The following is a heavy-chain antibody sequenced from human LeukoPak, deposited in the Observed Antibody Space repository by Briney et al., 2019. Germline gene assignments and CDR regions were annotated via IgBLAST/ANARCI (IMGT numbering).Heavy chain of an antibody. CDR2: LSSSGGTT. V-gene: IGHV3-23*01. J-gene: IGHJ3*02. CDR1: GFNFSSYA. D-gene: IGHD5-24*01. CDR3: PKHLRPTGRWLQLAHGPFDI. Sequence: PGGSLRLSCAASGFNFSSYAMSWVRQAPGKGLEWVSGLSSSGGTTYYADSVKGRFTISRDNSKKTLYLQMNSLRPEDTAIYYCPKHLRPTGRWLQLAHGPFDIWGQGTMVTVSS.